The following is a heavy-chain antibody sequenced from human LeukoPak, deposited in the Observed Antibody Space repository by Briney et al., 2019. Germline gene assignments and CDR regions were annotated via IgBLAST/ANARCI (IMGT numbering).Heavy chain of an antibody. Sequence: ASVKVSCKASGYTFTGYYMHWVRQAPGQGLEWMGWINPNSGGTNYAQKFQGRVTMTRDTSISTAYMELSRLRSDDTAVYYCARVLRRFSNWFDPWGQGTLVTVSS. J-gene: IGHJ5*02. CDR2: INPNSGGT. CDR1: GYTFTGYY. CDR3: ARVLRRFSNWFDP. D-gene: IGHD1-26*01. V-gene: IGHV1-2*02.